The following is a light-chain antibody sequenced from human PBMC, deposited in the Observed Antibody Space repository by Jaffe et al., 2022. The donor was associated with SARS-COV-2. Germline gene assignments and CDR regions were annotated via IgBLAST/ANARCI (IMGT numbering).Light chain of an antibody. J-gene: IGLJ3*02. CDR1: TGAVTGDYH. V-gene: IGLV7-43*01. Sequence: QTVVTQEPSLTVSPGGSVTLTCASSTGAVTGDYHPNWFQHKPGQAPRALIYSTNNKYSWTPARFSGSLLGGEAALTLSDVQAEDEAEYYCLLHYGAIWVFGGGTKLTVL. CDR3: LLHYGAIWV. CDR2: STN.